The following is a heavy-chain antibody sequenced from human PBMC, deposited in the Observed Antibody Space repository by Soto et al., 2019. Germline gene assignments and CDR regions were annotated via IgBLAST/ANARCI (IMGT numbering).Heavy chain of an antibody. J-gene: IGHJ4*02. Sequence: GGSLRLSCAASGFTFSSYAMHWVRQAPGKGLEWVAVISYDGSNKYYADSVKGRFTISRDNSKNTLYLQMNSLRAEDTAVYYCARFPSIDIVVVVAAYYFDYWGQGTLVTVSS. CDR1: GFTFSSYA. CDR3: ARFPSIDIVVVVAAYYFDY. CDR2: ISYDGSNK. D-gene: IGHD2-15*01. V-gene: IGHV3-30-3*01.